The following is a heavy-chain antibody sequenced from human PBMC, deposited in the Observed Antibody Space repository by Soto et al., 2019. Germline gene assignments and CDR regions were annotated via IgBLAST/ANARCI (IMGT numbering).Heavy chain of an antibody. CDR2: ITGRGDST. D-gene: IGHD1-26*01. J-gene: IGHJ5*02. Sequence: TGGSLRLSCAASVFPFSDHAMHWVRQTPGKGLEWVSAITGRGDSTYYADSVKGRFTISRDNSKSTLYLQMMSLRAEDTAVYYCAKDLYVQPPSGWFDPWGQGTVVTVSS. CDR3: AKDLYVQPPSGWFDP. CDR1: VFPFSDHA. V-gene: IGHV3-23*01.